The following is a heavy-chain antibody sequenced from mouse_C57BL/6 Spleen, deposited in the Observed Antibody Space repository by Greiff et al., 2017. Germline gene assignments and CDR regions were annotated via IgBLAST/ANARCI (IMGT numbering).Heavy chain of an antibody. J-gene: IGHJ4*01. CDR3: AREGYAMDY. CDR2: INPNNGGT. CDR1: GYTFTDYY. Sequence: EVQLHQSGPELVKPGASVKISCKASGYTFTDYYMNWVKQSHGKSLEWIGDINPNNGGTSYNQKFKGKATLTVDKSSSTAYMELRSLTSEDSAVYYCAREGYAMDYWGQGTSVTVSS. V-gene: IGHV1-26*01.